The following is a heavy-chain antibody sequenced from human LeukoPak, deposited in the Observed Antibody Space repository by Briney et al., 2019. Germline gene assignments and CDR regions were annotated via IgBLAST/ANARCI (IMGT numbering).Heavy chain of an antibody. D-gene: IGHD4-17*01. J-gene: IGHJ4*02. CDR1: GYSISSGDY. V-gene: IGHV4-38-2*01. CDR2: VYYSGST. CDR3: ARNSTVTSPSTGYFDY. Sequence: PSETLSLTCAVSGYSISSGDYWGWIRQPPGKGLEWIGSVYYSGSTHYNPSLESRVTISVDTSRNQFSLRLSSVTAADTAVYYCARNSTVTSPSTGYFDYWGQGTLATVSS.